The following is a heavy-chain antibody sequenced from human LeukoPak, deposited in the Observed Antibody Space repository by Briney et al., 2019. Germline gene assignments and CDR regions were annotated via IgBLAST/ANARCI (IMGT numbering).Heavy chain of an antibody. CDR3: ARGRGVTGTTFDY. V-gene: IGHV4-59*01. J-gene: IGHJ4*02. CDR1: GGSISSYY. CDR2: IYYSGST. Sequence: PSETLSLTCTVSGGSISSYYGSWIRQPPGKGLEWIGYIYYSGSTNYTPSLKSRVTISVDSSKNQFSLKLSSVTAAETAVYYCARGRGVTGTTFDYWGQGTLVTVSS. D-gene: IGHD1-20*01.